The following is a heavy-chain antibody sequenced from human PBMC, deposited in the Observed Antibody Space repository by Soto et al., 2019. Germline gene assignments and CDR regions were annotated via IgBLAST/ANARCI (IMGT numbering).Heavy chain of an antibody. CDR1: GFTFDDYA. CDR3: AKDIYSSSCGHDY. D-gene: IGHD6-6*01. Sequence: EVQLVESGGGLVQPGRSLRLSCAASGFTFDDYAMHWVRQAPGKGLEWVSGISWNGGNIGYADSVKGRFTISRDNAKNPLFLQMNSLRADDTALYFCAKDIYSSSCGHDYWGQGTPVTVSS. V-gene: IGHV3-9*01. J-gene: IGHJ4*02. CDR2: ISWNGGNI.